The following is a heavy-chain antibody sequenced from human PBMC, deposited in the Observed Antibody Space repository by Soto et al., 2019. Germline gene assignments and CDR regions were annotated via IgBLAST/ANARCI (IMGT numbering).Heavy chain of an antibody. D-gene: IGHD4-4*01. V-gene: IGHV3-33*01. CDR2: IWYDGSNK. CDR1: GFTFSSYG. J-gene: IGHJ5*02. CDR3: ARESGALTVTRYNWFDP. Sequence: QVQLVESGGGVVQPGRSLRLSCAASGFTFSSYGMHWVRQAPGKGLDWVAVIWYDGSNKYYADSVKGRFTISRDNSKHTLYLQMNSLRAEDTAVYYCARESGALTVTRYNWFDPWGQGTLVTVSS.